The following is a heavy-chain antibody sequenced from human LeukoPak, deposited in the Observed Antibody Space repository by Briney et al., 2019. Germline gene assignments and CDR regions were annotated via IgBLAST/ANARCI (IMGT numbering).Heavy chain of an antibody. CDR3: AKGGGYWRPRLWGYLDY. J-gene: IGHJ4*02. CDR1: GFTFSSYA. D-gene: IGHD3-22*01. Sequence: GGSLRLSCAASGFTFSSYAMSWVRQAPGKGLEWVSAISGSGGSTYYADSVKGRFTISRDNSKNTLYLQMNSLRAEDTAVYYCAKGGGYWRPRLWGYLDYWGQGTLVTVSS. V-gene: IGHV3-23*01. CDR2: ISGSGGST.